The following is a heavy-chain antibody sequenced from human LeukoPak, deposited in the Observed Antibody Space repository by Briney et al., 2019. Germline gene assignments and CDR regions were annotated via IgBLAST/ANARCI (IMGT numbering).Heavy chain of an antibody. V-gene: IGHV1-2*02. CDR1: GYTFTGYY. J-gene: IGHJ4*02. D-gene: IGHD1-26*01. Sequence: ASVKVSCKASGYTFTGYYMHWVRQAPGQGLEWMGWINPNSGGTYYAQKFQGRVTMTRDTSISTAYMELSRLRSDDTAVYYCARTAGSYYFNYWGQGTLVTVSS. CDR3: ARTAGSYYFNY. CDR2: INPNSGGT.